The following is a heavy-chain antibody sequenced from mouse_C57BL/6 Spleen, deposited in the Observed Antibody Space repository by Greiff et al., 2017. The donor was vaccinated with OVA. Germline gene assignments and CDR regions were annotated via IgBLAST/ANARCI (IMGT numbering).Heavy chain of an antibody. CDR3: ARRDYGSLAY. Sequence: EVKVVESGGGLVKPGGSLKLSCAASGFTFSDYGMHWVRQAPEKGLEWVAYISSGSSTIYYADTVKGRFTISRDNAKNTLFLQMTSLRSEDTAMYYCARRDYGSLAYWGQGTLVTVSA. CDR1: GFTFSDYG. J-gene: IGHJ3*01. D-gene: IGHD1-1*01. V-gene: IGHV5-17*01. CDR2: ISSGSSTI.